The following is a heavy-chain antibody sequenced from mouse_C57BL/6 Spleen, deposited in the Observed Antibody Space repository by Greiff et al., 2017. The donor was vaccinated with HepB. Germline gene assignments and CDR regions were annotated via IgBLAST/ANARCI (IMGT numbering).Heavy chain of an antibody. V-gene: IGHV5-17*01. CDR3: ARRDYGSAYYFDY. CDR1: GFTFSDYG. D-gene: IGHD1-1*01. CDR2: ISSGSSTI. J-gene: IGHJ2*01. Sequence: EVQRVESGGGLVKPGGSLKLSCAASGFTFSDYGMHWVRQAPEQGLEWVAYISSGSSTIYYADTVKGRCTISRDNAKNTRFLQMTSLRSEDTAMYYCARRDYGSAYYFDYWGQGTTLTVSS.